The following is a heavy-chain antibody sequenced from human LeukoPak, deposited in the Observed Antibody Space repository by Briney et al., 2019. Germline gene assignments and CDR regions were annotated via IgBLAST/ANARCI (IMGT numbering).Heavy chain of an antibody. CDR1: GYTFTGYY. J-gene: IGHJ4*02. CDR2: INTNTGNP. Sequence: ASVKVSCKASGYTFTGYYMHWVRQAPGQGLEWMGWINTNTGNPTYAQGFTGRFVFSLDTSVSTAYLRISSLKAEDTAVYYCARDLGVQLPFAFDYWGQGTLVTVSS. CDR3: ARDLGVQLPFAFDY. V-gene: IGHV7-4-1*02. D-gene: IGHD1-1*01.